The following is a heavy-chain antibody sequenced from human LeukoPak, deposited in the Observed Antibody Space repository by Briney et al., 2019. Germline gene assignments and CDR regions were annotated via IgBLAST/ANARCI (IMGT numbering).Heavy chain of an antibody. V-gene: IGHV3-49*04. CDR3: TTGGNYYEY. D-gene: IGHD1-26*01. J-gene: IGHJ4*02. CDR1: GFTFSSFA. CDR2: IRSKAYGGTT. Sequence: GGSLRLSCAASGFTFSSFAMSWVRQAPGKGLEWVGFIRSKAYGGTTKNAASVKGRFTISRDDSRSIAYLQMNSLKTEDTAVYYCTTGGNYYEYWGQGTLVTVSS.